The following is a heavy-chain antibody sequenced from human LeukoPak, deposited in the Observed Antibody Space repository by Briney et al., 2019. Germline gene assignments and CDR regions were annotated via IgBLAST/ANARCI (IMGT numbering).Heavy chain of an antibody. J-gene: IGHJ4*02. CDR1: GFTFSSYL. Sequence: GGSLRLSCAASGFTFSSYLMSWVRQAPGKGLEWVANIKQDGSEKYYVDSVKGRFTISRDNAKNSLYLQMDSLRGDDTAVYYCARLRRNSDSSGYYYYYDYWGQGTLVTVSS. CDR2: IKQDGSEK. CDR3: ARLRRNSDSSGYYYYYDY. D-gene: IGHD3-22*01. V-gene: IGHV3-7*01.